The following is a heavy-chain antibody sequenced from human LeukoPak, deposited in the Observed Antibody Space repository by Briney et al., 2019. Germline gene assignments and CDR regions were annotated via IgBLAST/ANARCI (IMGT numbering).Heavy chain of an antibody. CDR3: AKDRVYYDSSGYSPP. D-gene: IGHD3-22*01. CDR2: ISYDGSNK. Sequence: GGSLRLSCAASGFTFSSYGMHWVRQAPGKGLEWVAVISYDGSNKYYADSVKGRFTISRDNSKNTLYLQMNSLRAEDTAVYYCAKDRVYYDSSGYSPPWGQGTLVTVSS. V-gene: IGHV3-30*18. CDR1: GFTFSSYG. J-gene: IGHJ4*02.